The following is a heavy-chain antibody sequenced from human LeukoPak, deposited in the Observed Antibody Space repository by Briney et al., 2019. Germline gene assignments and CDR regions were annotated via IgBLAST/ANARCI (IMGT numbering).Heavy chain of an antibody. J-gene: IGHJ5*02. CDR2: IKEDGSEK. Sequence: GGSLRLSCAASGFTFSIYWMSGVRQAPGKRLEGVAYIKEDGSEKYYADSVKGRFTISRDNAKNALFLQMNSLRAEDTAVYYCARENLSGWFDPWGQGTLVTVSS. D-gene: IGHD2-15*01. CDR1: GFTFSIYW. CDR3: ARENLSGWFDP. V-gene: IGHV3-7*05.